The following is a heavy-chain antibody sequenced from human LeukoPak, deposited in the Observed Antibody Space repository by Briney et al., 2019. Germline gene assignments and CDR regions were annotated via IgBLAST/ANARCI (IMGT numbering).Heavy chain of an antibody. V-gene: IGHV1-46*01. CDR2: INLSGGST. CDR3: ARDLTRLGYCSSTSCHAGGY. Sequence: GASVKVSCKASGFTFINYYMHWVRQAPGQGLEWLGIINLSGGSTHYPQKFQDRVTMTRDTSTSTVYMELSSLRSEDTAVYYCARDLTRLGYCSSTSCHAGGYWGQGTLVTVSS. J-gene: IGHJ4*02. CDR1: GFTFINYY. D-gene: IGHD2-2*01.